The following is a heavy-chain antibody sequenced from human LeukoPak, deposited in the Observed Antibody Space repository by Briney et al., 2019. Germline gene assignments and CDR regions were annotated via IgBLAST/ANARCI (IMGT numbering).Heavy chain of an antibody. CDR2: ISGSGAST. J-gene: IGHJ2*01. D-gene: IGHD1-26*01. Sequence: GGSLRLSCLTSGFTLSTNAMSWVRQAPGQVLEWILGISGSGASTYYADSVKGRFTISRDDSRNTLYLQMNSLRGDDTAVYYCAKDRTVGASYWYFDLWGRGTLVTVSS. V-gene: IGHV3-23*01. CDR3: AKDRTVGASYWYFDL. CDR1: GFTLSTNA.